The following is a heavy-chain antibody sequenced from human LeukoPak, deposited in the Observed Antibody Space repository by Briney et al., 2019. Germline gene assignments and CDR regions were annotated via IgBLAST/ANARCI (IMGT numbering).Heavy chain of an antibody. CDR2: ISSSSSTI. J-gene: IGHJ3*02. CDR1: GFTFSSYS. CDR3: ARDSSGYDFWSGYYTLPRGEAFDI. D-gene: IGHD3-3*01. V-gene: IGHV3-48*01. Sequence: GGSLRLSCAASGFTFSSYSMSWVRQAPGKGLEWLSYISSSSSTINYADSVKGRFTISRDNAKNSLYLQMNSLRAEDTAVYYCARDSSGYDFWSGYYTLPRGEAFDIWGQGTMVTVSS.